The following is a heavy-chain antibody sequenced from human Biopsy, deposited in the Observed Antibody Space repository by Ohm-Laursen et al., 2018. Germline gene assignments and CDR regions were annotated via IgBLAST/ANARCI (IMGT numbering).Heavy chain of an antibody. CDR1: GGSISSYY. J-gene: IGHJ3*02. Sequence: PSQTLSLTCTVSGGSISSYYWTWIRQPPGKGLEWIGDDYYSGSTNRNPSLKSRVTILVDTSKNQFSLKLNSVTTADTAVYYCGRREVVITHDAFDTWGQGTMVTVSS. CDR3: GRREVVITHDAFDT. D-gene: IGHD3-22*01. CDR2: DYYSGST. V-gene: IGHV4-59*08.